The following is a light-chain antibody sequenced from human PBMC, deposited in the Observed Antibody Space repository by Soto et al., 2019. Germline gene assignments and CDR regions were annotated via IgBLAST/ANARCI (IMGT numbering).Light chain of an antibody. CDR2: GAS. CDR1: HSVSGIY. Sequence: PGERVTVSFRSSHSVSGIYLTWYQQKPGQAPRVLIYGASTRANGSPARFSGSGSGTDFTRTISSLQPEDFATYYGQQANSFPITFGQGTRLEI. J-gene: IGKJ5*01. V-gene: IGKV3D-7*01. CDR3: QQANSFPIT.